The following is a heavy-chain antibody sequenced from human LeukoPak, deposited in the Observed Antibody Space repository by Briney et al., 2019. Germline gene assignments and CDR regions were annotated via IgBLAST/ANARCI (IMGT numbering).Heavy chain of an antibody. CDR1: GVSISSGGYY. CDR3: ARDGTIYYDSSGYLNGDAFDI. CDR2: IYYSGST. V-gene: IGHV4-31*03. J-gene: IGHJ3*02. Sequence: SETLSLTCTVSGVSISSGGYYWSWIRQHPGKGLEWIGYIYYSGSTYYNPSLKSRVTISVDTSKNQFSLKLSSVTAADTAVYYCARDGTIYYDSSGYLNGDAFDIWGQGTMVTVSS. D-gene: IGHD3-22*01.